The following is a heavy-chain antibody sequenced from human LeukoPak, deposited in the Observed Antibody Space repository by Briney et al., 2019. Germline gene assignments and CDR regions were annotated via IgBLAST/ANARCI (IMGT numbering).Heavy chain of an antibody. Sequence: GGSERLSCAASGFTFNSNSMNWVRQAPGKGLEWVSSISSSSSYIYYADSVKGRFTISRDDAKNSLYLQMNSLRPEDTALYYCSTGPRSLPYWGPGTLVTVSS. CDR3: STGPRSLPY. V-gene: IGHV3-21*04. D-gene: IGHD4-23*01. J-gene: IGHJ4*01. CDR2: ISSSSSYI. CDR1: GFTFNSNS.